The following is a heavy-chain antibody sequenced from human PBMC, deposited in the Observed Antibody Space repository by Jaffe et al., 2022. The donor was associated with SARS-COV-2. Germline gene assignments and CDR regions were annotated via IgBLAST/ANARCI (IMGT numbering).Heavy chain of an antibody. J-gene: IGHJ4*02. CDR1: GGSISSSSYY. Sequence: QLQLQESGPGLVKPSETLSLTCTVSGGSISSSSYYWGWIRQPPGKGLEWIGSIYYSGSTYYNPSLKSRVTISVDTSKNQFSLKLSSVTAADTAVYYCARHRIQFIPFDYWGQGTLVTVSS. D-gene: IGHD5-18*01. V-gene: IGHV4-39*01. CDR3: ARHRIQFIPFDY. CDR2: IYYSGST.